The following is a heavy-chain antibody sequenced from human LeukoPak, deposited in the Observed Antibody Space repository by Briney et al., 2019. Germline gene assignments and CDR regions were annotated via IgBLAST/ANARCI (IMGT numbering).Heavy chain of an antibody. Sequence: SVKVSCKASGGTFSSYAISWVRQAPGQGLEWMGRIIPILGIANYAQKFQGRVTITADKSTSTAYMELSSLRSEDTAVYYCARDKSGDGYFDYWGQGTLVTVSS. CDR1: GGTFSSYA. CDR2: IIPILGIA. V-gene: IGHV1-69*04. CDR3: ARDKSGDGYFDY. J-gene: IGHJ4*02. D-gene: IGHD3-10*01.